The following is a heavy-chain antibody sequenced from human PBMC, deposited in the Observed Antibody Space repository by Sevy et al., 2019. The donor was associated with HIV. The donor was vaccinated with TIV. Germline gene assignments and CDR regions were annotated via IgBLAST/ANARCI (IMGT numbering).Heavy chain of an antibody. V-gene: IGHV3-23*01. J-gene: IGHJ4*02. Sequence: GGSLRLSCAASGFTFSSYAMSWVRQAPGKGLEWVSAISGSGGSTYYADSVKGRFTISRDNSKNKLYLQMNSLRAEDTAVYYCAKYLGYCSGGSCYPAPFDYWGQGTLVTVSS. CDR1: GFTFSSYA. CDR3: AKYLGYCSGGSCYPAPFDY. D-gene: IGHD2-15*01. CDR2: ISGSGGST.